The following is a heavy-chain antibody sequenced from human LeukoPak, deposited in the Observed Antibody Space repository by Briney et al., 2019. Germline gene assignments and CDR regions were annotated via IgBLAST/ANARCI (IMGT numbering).Heavy chain of an antibody. D-gene: IGHD2-2*01. CDR3: ARVVTPRYCSTPSCYWKGWFDP. CDR1: GGTFSRYA. J-gene: IGHJ5*02. Sequence: ASVKVSCKASGGTFSRYAMSWERQAPGQGLEWMGGIIPIFGTASFAQKFQGRVTITADESTGTAYMELSSLRSEDTAVYYCARVVTPRYCSTPSCYWKGWFDPWGQGTLVTVSS. CDR2: IIPIFGTA. V-gene: IGHV1-69*13.